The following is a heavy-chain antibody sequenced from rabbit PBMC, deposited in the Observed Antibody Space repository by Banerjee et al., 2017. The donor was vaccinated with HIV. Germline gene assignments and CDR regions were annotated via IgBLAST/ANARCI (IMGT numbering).Heavy chain of an antibody. Sequence: QEQLVESGGDLVKPEGSLTLTCTASGFSFSSSYWICWVRQAPGKGLEWIACINTSSGSTVYATWAKGRFTISRTSSTTVTLQMTSLTAADTATYFCARLYTDGSFDLWGPGTLVTVS. V-gene: IGHV1S45*01. J-gene: IGHJ4*01. D-gene: IGHD5-1*01. CDR2: INTSSGST. CDR3: ARLYTDGSFDL. CDR1: GFSFSSSYW.